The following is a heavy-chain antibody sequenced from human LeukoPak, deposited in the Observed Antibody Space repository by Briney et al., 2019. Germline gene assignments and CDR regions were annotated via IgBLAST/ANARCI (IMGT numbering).Heavy chain of an antibody. CDR3: ARDSGDIVLIGAFDI. V-gene: IGHV4-4*07. CDR1: GGSISSYY. D-gene: IGHD2-8*01. Sequence: SETLSLTCTVSGGSISSYYWSCIRQPAGKGLEWIGRIYTSGSTSYNPSLRSRVTMSVDTSKNQFSLKLSSVTAADTAVYYCARDSGDIVLIGAFDIWGQGTMVTVSS. CDR2: IYTSGST. J-gene: IGHJ3*02.